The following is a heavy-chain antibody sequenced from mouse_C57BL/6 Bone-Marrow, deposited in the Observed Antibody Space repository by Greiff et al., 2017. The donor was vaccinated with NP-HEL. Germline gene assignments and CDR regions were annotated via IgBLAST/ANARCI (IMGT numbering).Heavy chain of an antibody. CDR2: IHPNSGST. V-gene: IGHV1-64*01. Sequence: VQLQQPGAELVKPGASVKLSCKASGYTFTSYWMHWVKQRPGQGLEWIGMIHPNSGSTTYTEKFKNKATLTVDKSSSTAYMQLSSLTSEDSAVYYCARALVGAYWGQGTLVTVSA. CDR1: GYTFTSYW. J-gene: IGHJ3*01. D-gene: IGHD6-2*01. CDR3: ARALVGAY.